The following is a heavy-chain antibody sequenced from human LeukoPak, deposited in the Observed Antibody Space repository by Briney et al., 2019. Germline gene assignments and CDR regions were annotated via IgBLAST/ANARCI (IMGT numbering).Heavy chain of an antibody. CDR1: GGSISPSF. J-gene: IGHJ4*02. CDR3: TRGAGWLIDD. CDR2: IHNDGST. V-gene: IGHV4-59*01. D-gene: IGHD5-12*01. Sequence: SETLSLTCTFSGGSISPSFWSWIRQPPENGLEWIGYIHNDGSTKYNPSLKGRVTISEDTSNNQFSLRLNSVTAEDTAVYFCTRGAGWLIDDWGQGTLVTVSS.